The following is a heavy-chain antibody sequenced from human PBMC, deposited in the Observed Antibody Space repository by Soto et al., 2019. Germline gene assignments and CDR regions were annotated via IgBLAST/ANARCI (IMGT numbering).Heavy chain of an antibody. CDR3: TTVSGDIHYYYYYGMDV. J-gene: IGHJ6*02. V-gene: IGHV3-15*07. D-gene: IGHD4-17*01. Sequence: GGSLRLSCAASGFTFSNAWMNWVGQAPGKGLEWVGRIKSKTDGGTTDYAAPVKGRFTISRDDSKNTLYLQMNSLKTEDTAVYFCTTVSGDIHYYYYYGMDVWGQGTMVTVSS. CDR2: IKSKTDGGTT. CDR1: GFTFSNAW.